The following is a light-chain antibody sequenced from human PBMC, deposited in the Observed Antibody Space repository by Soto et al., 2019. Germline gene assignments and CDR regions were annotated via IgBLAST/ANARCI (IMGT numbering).Light chain of an antibody. CDR2: DAS. CDR3: QESYDVPYT. CDR1: QSISSS. V-gene: IGKV1-39*01. J-gene: IGKJ3*01. Sequence: DIQMTQSPSSLSASIGDSVTITCRASQSISSSLNWYQQQPWKAPKLLIYDASRLQNGVPSRFSGSKSGTEFTLTISGLQPEDYATYFCQESYDVPYTFGPGTSVVVK.